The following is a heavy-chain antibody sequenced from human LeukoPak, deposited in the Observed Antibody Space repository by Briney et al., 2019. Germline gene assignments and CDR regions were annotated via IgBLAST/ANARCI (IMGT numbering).Heavy chain of an antibody. D-gene: IGHD6-6*01. CDR2: ISGSGGST. CDR1: GFTFSSYA. V-gene: IGHV3-23*01. Sequence: GASLRLSCAASGFTFSSYAMNWVRQAPGQGLEWLSTISGSGGSTYYVDSVKGRFTMSRDNSISTLYLQMNSLRAEDTAVYYCARRYSSSSDNWFDPWGQGTLVTVSS. J-gene: IGHJ5*02. CDR3: ARRYSSSSDNWFDP.